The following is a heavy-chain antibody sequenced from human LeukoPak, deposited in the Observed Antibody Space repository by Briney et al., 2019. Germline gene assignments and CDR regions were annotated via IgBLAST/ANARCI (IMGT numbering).Heavy chain of an antibody. J-gene: IGHJ3*02. V-gene: IGHV3-66*02. D-gene: IGHD1-1*01. CDR3: ARGYTSDAFDI. CDR2: IYSGGTT. CDR1: GFTVSSNS. Sequence: GGSLRLSCAASGFTVSSNSMSWVRQAPGKGLEWVSVIYSGGTTYYADSVKGRFTISRDNSKNTLYLQMNSLRAEDTAVYYCARGYTSDAFDIWGQGTIVTVSS.